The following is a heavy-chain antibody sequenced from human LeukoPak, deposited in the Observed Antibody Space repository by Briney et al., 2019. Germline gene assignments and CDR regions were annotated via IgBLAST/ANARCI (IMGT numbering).Heavy chain of an antibody. J-gene: IGHJ4*02. Sequence: GGSLRLSCAASGFTFSSYSMNWVRQAPGKGLEWMAFIRSDGSNKYYADSVKGRFTISRDNSKNTLYLQMNSLRAEDTAVYYCARDRSTVTTGWVFDYWGQGTLVTVSS. CDR3: ARDRSTVTTGWVFDY. V-gene: IGHV3-30*02. CDR2: IRSDGSNK. D-gene: IGHD4-17*01. CDR1: GFTFSSYS.